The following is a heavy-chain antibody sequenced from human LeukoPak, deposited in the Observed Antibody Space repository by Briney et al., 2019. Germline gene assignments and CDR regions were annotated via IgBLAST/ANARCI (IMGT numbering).Heavy chain of an antibody. D-gene: IGHD6-19*01. V-gene: IGHV1-46*01. CDR2: IIPSSGRT. J-gene: IGHJ4*02. CDR3: ARQGLESCWYRGDCFVY. Sequence: ASVKVSCKESGYTFTSYYMRWVRQAPEQGLEWMGMIIPSSGRTNYAQKLQGRVTMTTDMSTSTVYMELSSLRSEDTAVYYSARQGLESCWYRGDCFVYSGQGTLVTVCS. CDR1: GYTFTSYY.